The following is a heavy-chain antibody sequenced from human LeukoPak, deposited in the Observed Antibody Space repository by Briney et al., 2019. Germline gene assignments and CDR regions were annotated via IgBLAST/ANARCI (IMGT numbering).Heavy chain of an antibody. J-gene: IGHJ5*02. D-gene: IGHD2-21*01. V-gene: IGHV4-59*01. CDR3: ARAGEPYLLNWFDP. Sequence: SETLSLTCTVSGGSISGFYWTWIRQSPGKGLEWIGHIHYSGRTGYNPSLKSRVTISVDTSKNQFSLKLNSVTAADTAVYYCARAGEPYLLNWFDPWGQGTLVTVSS. CDR1: GGSISGFY. CDR2: IHYSGRT.